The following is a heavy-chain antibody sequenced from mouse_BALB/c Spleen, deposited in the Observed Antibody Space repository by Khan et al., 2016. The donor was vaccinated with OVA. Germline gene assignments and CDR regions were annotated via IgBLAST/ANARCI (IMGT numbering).Heavy chain of an antibody. J-gene: IGHJ4*01. CDR1: GFSLTNYG. D-gene: IGHD2-10*01. V-gene: IGHV2-6-1*01. Sequence: QVQLKQSGPGLVAPSQSLSITCTISGFSLTNYGVHWVRQPPGKGLEWLVVIWSDGRTTYNSALKSRLTISKDNSKSQVFLKMNSLQTDDTAMYFCARQPYYHYNIMDYWGQGTSVTV. CDR3: ARQPYYHYNIMDY. CDR2: IWSDGRT.